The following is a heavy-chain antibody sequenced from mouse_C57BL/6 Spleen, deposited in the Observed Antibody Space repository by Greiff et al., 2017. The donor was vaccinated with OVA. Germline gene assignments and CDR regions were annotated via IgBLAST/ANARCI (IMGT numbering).Heavy chain of an antibody. Sequence: QVTLKVSGPGILQPSQTLSLTCSFSGFSLSTFGMGVGWIRQPSGKGLEWLAHIWWDDDKYYNPALKSRLTISKDTSKNQVFLKIANVDTADTATYYCARKDDYDDGGSYAMDYWGQGTSVTVSS. CDR2: IWWDDDK. V-gene: IGHV8-8*01. J-gene: IGHJ4*01. D-gene: IGHD2-4*01. CDR1: GFSLSTFGMG. CDR3: ARKDDYDDGGSYAMDY.